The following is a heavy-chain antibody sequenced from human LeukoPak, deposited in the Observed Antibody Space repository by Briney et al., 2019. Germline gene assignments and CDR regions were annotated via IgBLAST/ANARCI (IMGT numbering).Heavy chain of an antibody. J-gene: IGHJ4*02. CDR1: GYIFTSYG. CDR2: ISAYNGNT. V-gene: IGHV1-18*01. D-gene: IGHD5-24*01. Sequence: ASVKVSCKASGYIFTSYGISWVRQAPGQGLEWMGWISAYNGNTNYAQKFQGRVTMTTDTSTSISNMEMRSLRSDDTAVYYCARDSAFNGHGSLRTYYFDYWGQGTLVTVSS. CDR3: ARDSAFNGHGSLRTYYFDY.